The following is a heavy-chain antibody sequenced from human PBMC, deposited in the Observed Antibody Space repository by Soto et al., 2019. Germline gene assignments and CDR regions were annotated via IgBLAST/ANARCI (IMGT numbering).Heavy chain of an antibody. J-gene: IGHJ5*02. CDR2: ISWYCGSI. CDR1: GFTFDDYA. Sequence: EVQLVESGGGLVQPGRSLRLSCAASGFTFDDYAMHWVRQAPGKGLGGVSGISWYCGSIGYAGSVKGRFTISRDNAKNSLYLQMNSLRAEDTALYYCAKGPGGSYEGWFDPWGQGTLVTVSS. V-gene: IGHV3-9*01. D-gene: IGHD1-26*01. CDR3: AKGPGGSYEGWFDP.